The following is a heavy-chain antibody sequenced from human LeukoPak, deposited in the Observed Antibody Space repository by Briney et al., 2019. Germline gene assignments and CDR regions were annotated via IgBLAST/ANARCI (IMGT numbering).Heavy chain of an antibody. Sequence: SVKVSCRASGGTFSSYTISWVRQAPGQGLEWMGRIIPILGIANYAQKFQGRATITADKSTSTAYMELSRLRSEDTAVYYCAREYSPYNFDYWGQGTLVTVSS. CDR2: IIPILGIA. CDR1: GGTFSSYT. V-gene: IGHV1-69*04. J-gene: IGHJ4*02. CDR3: AREYSPYNFDY. D-gene: IGHD6-13*01.